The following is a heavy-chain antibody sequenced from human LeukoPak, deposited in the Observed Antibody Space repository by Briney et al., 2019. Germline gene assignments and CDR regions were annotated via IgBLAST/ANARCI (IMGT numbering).Heavy chain of an antibody. V-gene: IGHV4-39*07. D-gene: IGHD3-22*01. Sequence: SETLSLTCTVSGGSISSSSYYWGWIRQPPGKGLEWIGSIYYSGSTYYNPSLKSRVTISVDTSKNQFSLKLSSVTAADTAVYYCARGLSDYYDSSGYLRDDYWGQGTLVTVSS. CDR1: GGSISSSSYY. J-gene: IGHJ4*02. CDR2: IYYSGST. CDR3: ARGLSDYYDSSGYLRDDY.